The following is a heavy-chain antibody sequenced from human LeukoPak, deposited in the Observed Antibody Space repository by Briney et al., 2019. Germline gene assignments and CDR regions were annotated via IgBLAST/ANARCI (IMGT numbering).Heavy chain of an antibody. CDR1: GYTFTSYY. J-gene: IGHJ4*02. D-gene: IGHD3-16*01. Sequence: LEASVKVSCKASGYTFTSYYMHWVRQAPGQGLEWMGIINPSGGSTSYAQKFQGRVTITRDTSASTAYMELSSLRSEDTAVYYCASLLLLAYWGQGTLVTVSS. CDR3: ASLLLLAY. CDR2: INPSGGST. V-gene: IGHV1-46*01.